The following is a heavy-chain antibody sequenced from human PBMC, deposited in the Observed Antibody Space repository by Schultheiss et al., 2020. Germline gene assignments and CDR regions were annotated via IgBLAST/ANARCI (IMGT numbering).Heavy chain of an antibody. J-gene: IGHJ4*02. Sequence: GESLKISCAASGFTFSDYYMSWIRQAPGKGLEWVSYISSSGSTIYYADSVKGRFTISRDNSKNTLYLQMNSLRAEDTAVYYCASHDTYYYDSSGSKRDYWGQGTLVTVSS. CDR3: ASHDTYYYDSSGSKRDY. V-gene: IGHV3-11*04. CDR2: ISSSGSTI. CDR1: GFTFSDYY. D-gene: IGHD3-22*01.